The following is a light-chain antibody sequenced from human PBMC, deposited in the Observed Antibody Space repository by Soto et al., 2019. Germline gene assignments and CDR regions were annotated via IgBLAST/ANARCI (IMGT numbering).Light chain of an antibody. CDR3: HQYGTSPYT. V-gene: IGKV3-20*01. CDR1: QSVGSSY. Sequence: EIVLTQSPGTLSLSPGDRATLSCRASQSVGSSYLAWYQQKPGQAPRLLIYGASSRATGIPDRFSGSGSATDFTLTISRLEPEDFAVYYCHQYGTSPYTFGQGTKLEIK. CDR2: GAS. J-gene: IGKJ2*01.